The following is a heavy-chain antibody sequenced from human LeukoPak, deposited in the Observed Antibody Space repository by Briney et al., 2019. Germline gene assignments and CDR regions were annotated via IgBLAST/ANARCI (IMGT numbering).Heavy chain of an antibody. D-gene: IGHD1-1*01. V-gene: IGHV3-48*04. CDR2: ISSSGSTI. Sequence: GGSLRLSCAASGFTFSSYAMTWVRQAPGKGLEWVSYISSSGSTIYYADSVKGRFTISRDNAKNSLYLQMNSLRAEDTAVYYCARRTWTGYYWGQGTLVTVSS. CDR3: ARRTWTGYY. J-gene: IGHJ4*02. CDR1: GFTFSSYA.